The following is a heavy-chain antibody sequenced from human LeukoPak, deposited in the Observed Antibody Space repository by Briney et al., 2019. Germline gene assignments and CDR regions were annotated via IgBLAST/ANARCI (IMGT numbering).Heavy chain of an antibody. CDR3: AREKVEMATSLDY. Sequence: SVPVSFKSSGGTFSSYAISWVRQAPGQGLEWMGRIIPILGIANYAQKFQGRVTITADKSTSTAYMELSSLRAEDTAVYYCAREKVEMATSLDYWGQGTLVTVSS. V-gene: IGHV1-69*04. J-gene: IGHJ4*02. CDR2: IIPILGIA. D-gene: IGHD5-24*01. CDR1: GGTFSSYA.